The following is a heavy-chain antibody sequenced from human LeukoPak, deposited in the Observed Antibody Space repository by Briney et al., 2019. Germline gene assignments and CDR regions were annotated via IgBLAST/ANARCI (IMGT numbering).Heavy chain of an antibody. CDR1: GFTFSSYW. Sequence: PGGSLRLSCAASGFTFSSYWMHWVRQAPGKGLEWVSVIYSGGSTYYADSVKGRFTISRDNSKNTLYLQMNSLRAEDTAVYYCARGGLPGRVLVGYYWGQGTLVTVSS. CDR2: IYSGGST. V-gene: IGHV3-53*01. D-gene: IGHD2-8*02. J-gene: IGHJ4*02. CDR3: ARGGLPGRVLVGYY.